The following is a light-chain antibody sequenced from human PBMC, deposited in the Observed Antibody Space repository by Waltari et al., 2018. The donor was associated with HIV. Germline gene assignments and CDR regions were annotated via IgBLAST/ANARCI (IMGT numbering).Light chain of an antibody. Sequence: EIVMTQSPATLSLSPGERATLSCRASQSVYDYVAWYQQKPGQAPRLLIYDTSNRATGVPARFSGSGSGTDFTLTIGSLEPEDFAVYYCQQRSNWSLTFGGGTQVEIK. CDR3: QQRSNWSLT. J-gene: IGKJ4*01. V-gene: IGKV3-11*01. CDR2: DTS. CDR1: QSVYDY.